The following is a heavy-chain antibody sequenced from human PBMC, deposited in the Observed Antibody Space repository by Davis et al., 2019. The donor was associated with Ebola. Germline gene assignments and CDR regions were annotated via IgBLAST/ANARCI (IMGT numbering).Heavy chain of an antibody. CDR3: VRTTYGAPEY. CDR2: IRNDGNDQ. D-gene: IGHD1-7*01. Sequence: PGGSLRLSCAASGFTFSTYGMHWVCQAPGKGLEWVAFIRNDGNDQYYADSVKGRFTISRDNAKSTLYLQMNSLTAEDTAVYYCVRTTYGAPEYWGQGTLVTVSS. CDR1: GFTFSTYG. J-gene: IGHJ4*02. V-gene: IGHV3-30*02.